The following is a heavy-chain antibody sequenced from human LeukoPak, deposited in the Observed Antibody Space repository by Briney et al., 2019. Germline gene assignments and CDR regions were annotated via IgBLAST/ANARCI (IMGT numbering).Heavy chain of an antibody. D-gene: IGHD3-3*01. CDR2: IYHSGST. Sequence: PSETLSLTXAVSGYSISSGYYWGWIRQPPGKGLESIGSIYHSGSTYYNPSLKSRVTISVDTSKNQFSLKLSSVTAADTAVYYCARGAYDFWSGYQDYMDVWGKGTTVTVSS. V-gene: IGHV4-38-2*01. CDR1: GYSISSGYY. CDR3: ARGAYDFWSGYQDYMDV. J-gene: IGHJ6*03.